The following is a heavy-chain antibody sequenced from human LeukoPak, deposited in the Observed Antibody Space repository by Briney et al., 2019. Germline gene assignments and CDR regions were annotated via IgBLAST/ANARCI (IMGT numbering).Heavy chain of an antibody. CDR2: IGRSGSAI. J-gene: IGHJ4*02. CDR1: GFTFSSYG. V-gene: IGHV3-48*04. CDR3: ARDGTPHYTTGWVFFDY. Sequence: GRSLRLSCAASGFTFSSYGMHWVRQAPGKGLEWLSYIGRSGSAIHYADSVKGRFTISRDNAENSLYLQMNSLRAEDTAVYYCARDGTPHYTTGWVFFDYWGQGTLVTVSS. D-gene: IGHD6-25*01.